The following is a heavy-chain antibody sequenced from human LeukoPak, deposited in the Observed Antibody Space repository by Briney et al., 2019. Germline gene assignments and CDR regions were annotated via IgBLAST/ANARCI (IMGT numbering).Heavy chain of an antibody. CDR2: ISYDGSNK. V-gene: IGHV3-30*18. D-gene: IGHD2-8*01. J-gene: IGHJ4*02. Sequence: GGSLRLSCAASGFTFSSYGMHWVRQAPGKGLEWVAVISYDGSNKYYADSVKGRFTISRDNSKNTLYLQMNSLRAEDTAVYYCAKDHCTNGVCIDYWGQGTLVTVSS. CDR1: GFTFSSYG. CDR3: AKDHCTNGVCIDY.